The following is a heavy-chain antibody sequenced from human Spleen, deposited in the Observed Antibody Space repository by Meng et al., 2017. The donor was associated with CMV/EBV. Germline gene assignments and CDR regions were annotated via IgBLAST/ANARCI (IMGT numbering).Heavy chain of an antibody. D-gene: IGHD3-10*01. CDR2: INHSGST. CDR3: ARYYFGSGVPPI. Sequence: SETLSLTCAVYGGSFSGYYWSWIRQPPGKGREWIGEINHSGSTNYNPSLKSRVTISVDTSKNQFSLKLSSVTAADTAVYYCARYYFGSGVPPIWGQGTMVTVSS. V-gene: IGHV4-34*01. CDR1: GGSFSGYY. J-gene: IGHJ3*02.